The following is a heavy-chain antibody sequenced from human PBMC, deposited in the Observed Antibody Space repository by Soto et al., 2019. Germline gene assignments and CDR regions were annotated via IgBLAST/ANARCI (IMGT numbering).Heavy chain of an antibody. CDR3: AREPGSGYRENYYYGMDV. V-gene: IGHV1-18*04. D-gene: IGHD3-3*01. Sequence: ASVKVSCKASGYTFTSYGISWVRQAPGQGLEWMGWISAYNGNTNYAQKLQGRVTMTTDTSTSTAYMELRSLRSDDTAVYYCAREPGSGYRENYYYGMDVWGQGXTVTVSS. CDR1: GYTFTSYG. CDR2: ISAYNGNT. J-gene: IGHJ6*02.